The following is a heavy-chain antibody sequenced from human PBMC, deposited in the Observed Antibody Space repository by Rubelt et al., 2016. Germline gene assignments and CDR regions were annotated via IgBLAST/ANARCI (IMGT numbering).Heavy chain of an antibody. CDR2: IDSSGNT. D-gene: IGHD4-17*01. CDR3: ARQSGYGDQINY. V-gene: IGHV4-4*02. J-gene: IGHJ4*02. Sequence: QVQLQESGPGLVRPSETLSLTCAVSGGSISSDDKWTWVRQPPGKALEWIGEIDSSGNTNYTPSIKSRVPTPVDKSKNQISLDLSSVTAADTAVYYCARQSGYGDQINYWGQGTLVTVAS. CDR1: GGSISSDDK.